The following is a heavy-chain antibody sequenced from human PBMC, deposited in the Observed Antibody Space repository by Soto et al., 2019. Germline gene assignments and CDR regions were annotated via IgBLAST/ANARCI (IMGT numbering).Heavy chain of an antibody. CDR3: TGDDSPNDY. Sequence: QVQLVQSGAEVKKPGASVKVSCKASGYTYASRGISWVRQAPGQGLEWMGWINSYNGNTKYAQKFQGRLTMTTDTSTTTSYMELRSLRSDDTAVYYCTGDDSPNDYWGQGTLVTVSS. V-gene: IGHV1-18*01. J-gene: IGHJ4*02. D-gene: IGHD3-3*01. CDR1: GYTYASRG. CDR2: INSYNGNT.